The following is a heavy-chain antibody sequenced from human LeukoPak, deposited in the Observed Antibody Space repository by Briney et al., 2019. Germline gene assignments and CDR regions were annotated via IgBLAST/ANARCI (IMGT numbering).Heavy chain of an antibody. J-gene: IGHJ3*02. V-gene: IGHV3-30-3*01. CDR3: AREGGIVVVTGHDAIDI. CDR2: RSYDGSNK. D-gene: IGHD2-21*02. Sequence: GRSLRLSWAASGFTFSSYAMHWVRQAPGKGLEWVAVRSYDGSNKYYADSGKGRFTISRDKSKNTLYLQMNSLRAEDTAVYYCAREGGIVVVTGHDAIDIWGQGTMVTVSS. CDR1: GFTFSSYA.